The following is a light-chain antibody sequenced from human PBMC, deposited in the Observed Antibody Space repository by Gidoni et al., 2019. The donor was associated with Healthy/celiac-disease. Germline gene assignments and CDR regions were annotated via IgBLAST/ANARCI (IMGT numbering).Light chain of an antibody. CDR3: QQYNSYLWT. Sequence: DIQMTQSPSTLSASGGDSVTIACRASQSISSWLAWYQQKPGKAPKLLIDQASSLESGVPSRFSGSGSGTEFTLTISRLQPDDFATYYCQQYNSYLWTFGQXTKVEIK. CDR1: QSISSW. CDR2: QAS. J-gene: IGKJ1*01. V-gene: IGKV1-5*03.